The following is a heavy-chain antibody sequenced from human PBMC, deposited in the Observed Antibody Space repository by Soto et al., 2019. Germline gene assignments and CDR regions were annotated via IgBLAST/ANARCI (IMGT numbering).Heavy chain of an antibody. J-gene: IGHJ6*02. CDR2: MSYDGSDK. CDR3: AKDPVGALSQDYYYYYGMDV. Sequence: QVQLVESGGGVVQPGRSLRVSCAASGFTFSNYGMHWVRQAPGKGLEWVAAMSYDGSDKYYADCVKGRFTISRDNSKNTLYLQMNSLRAEDTAVYYCAKDPVGALSQDYYYYYGMDVWGQGTTVTVSS. CDR1: GFTFSNYG. V-gene: IGHV3-30*18. D-gene: IGHD3-10*01.